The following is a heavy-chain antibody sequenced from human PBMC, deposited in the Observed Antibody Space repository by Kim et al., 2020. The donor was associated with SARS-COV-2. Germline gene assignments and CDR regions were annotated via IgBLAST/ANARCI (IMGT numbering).Heavy chain of an antibody. J-gene: IGHJ4*02. D-gene: IGHD3-10*01. CDR3: ARDTVGMVQGVSLSLFDY. Sequence: KGRITISRDNAKTSLYLQMNSLSAEATAVYYCARDTVGMVQGVSLSLFDYWGQGTLVTVSS. V-gene: IGHV3-11*06.